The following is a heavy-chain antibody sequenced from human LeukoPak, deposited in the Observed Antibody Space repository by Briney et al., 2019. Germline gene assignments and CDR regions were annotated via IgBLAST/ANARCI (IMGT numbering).Heavy chain of an antibody. D-gene: IGHD3-22*01. Sequence: SETLSLTCTVSGGSISSYYWSWIRQPPGKGLERIGYIYYSGSTNYNPSLKSRVTISVDTSKNQFSLKLSSVTAADTAMYYFARDSYYDSENWFDPWGQGTLVTASS. CDR2: IYYSGST. J-gene: IGHJ5*02. CDR1: GGSISSYY. V-gene: IGHV4-59*01. CDR3: ARDSYYDSENWFDP.